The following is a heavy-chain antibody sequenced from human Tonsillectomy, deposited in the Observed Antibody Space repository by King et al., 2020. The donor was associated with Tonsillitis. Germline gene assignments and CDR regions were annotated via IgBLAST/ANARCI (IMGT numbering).Heavy chain of an antibody. Sequence: VQLVESGGGLVQPGGSLRLSCAASGFTFSSYWMHWVRQAPGKGLVWVSRINSDGSSTSYADSVKGRFTISRDNAKNTLYLQMNSLRAEDTAVYYCARRTYYYDSIGYYYGSFDYWGQGTLVTVSS. CDR3: ARRTYYYDSIGYYYGSFDY. J-gene: IGHJ4*02. CDR2: INSDGSST. CDR1: GFTFSSYW. D-gene: IGHD3-22*01. V-gene: IGHV3-74*01.